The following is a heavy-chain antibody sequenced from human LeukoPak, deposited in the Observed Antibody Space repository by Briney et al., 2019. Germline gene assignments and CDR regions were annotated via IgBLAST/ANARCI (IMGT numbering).Heavy chain of an antibody. CDR2: ISGAGGST. CDR3: AKDDTSSWYDYFFDH. D-gene: IGHD6-13*01. CDR1: GFAFSSSA. J-gene: IGHJ4*02. Sequence: GGSLILSCEASGFAFSSSAMHWVRQAPGKGLEWVSTISGAGGSTWYRDSVRGRFTISRDNSKNSLSLQMSSLRADDTAIYYCAKDDTSSWYDYFFDHWGQGTLVTVSS. V-gene: IGHV3-23*01.